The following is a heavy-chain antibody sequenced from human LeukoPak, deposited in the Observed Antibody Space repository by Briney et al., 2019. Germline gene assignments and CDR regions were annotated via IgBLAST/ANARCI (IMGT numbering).Heavy chain of an antibody. Sequence: ASVKVSCKASGYTFTGCYMHWVRQAPGQGLEWMGWINPNSGGTNYAQKFQGRVIMTRDTSTSTAYMELSRLRSDDTAVYYCARDTNYDILTGYYMGGWFDPWGQGTLVTVSS. CDR2: INPNSGGT. CDR3: ARDTNYDILTGYYMGGWFDP. J-gene: IGHJ5*02. CDR1: GYTFTGCY. V-gene: IGHV1-2*02. D-gene: IGHD3-9*01.